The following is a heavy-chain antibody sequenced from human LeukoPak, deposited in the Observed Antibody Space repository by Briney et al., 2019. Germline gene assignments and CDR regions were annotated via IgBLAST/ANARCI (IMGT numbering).Heavy chain of an antibody. D-gene: IGHD5-12*01. CDR2: IYYSGST. V-gene: IGHV4-59*08. CDR3: EKHSRSGGRGYGNAFDI. Sequence: SETLSLTCIVSGGSISSYYWSWIRQPPGKGLEWIGYIYYSGSTNYNPSLKSRVTISVDTSKNQLSLKLRSVTDADRAVYYCEKHSRSGGRGYGNAFDIWGQGTMVTVSS. J-gene: IGHJ3*02. CDR1: GGSISSYY.